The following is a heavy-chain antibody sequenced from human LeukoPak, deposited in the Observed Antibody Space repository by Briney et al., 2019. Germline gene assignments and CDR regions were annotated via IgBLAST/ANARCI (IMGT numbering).Heavy chain of an antibody. Sequence: GGSLRLSCAASGFTFNIYAMSWVRLAPGKELDWVSAISGSGGSTYYADSVRGRFTVSRDNSQNALYLQMNSLRAEDTAVYYCAKGGYCSSTSCLYFDYWGQGTLVTVSS. D-gene: IGHD2-2*01. V-gene: IGHV3-23*01. CDR2: ISGSGGST. CDR3: AKGGYCSSTSCLYFDY. J-gene: IGHJ4*02. CDR1: GFTFNIYA.